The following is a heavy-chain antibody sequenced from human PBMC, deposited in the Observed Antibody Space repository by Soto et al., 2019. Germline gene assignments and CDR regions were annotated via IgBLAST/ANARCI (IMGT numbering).Heavy chain of an antibody. J-gene: IGHJ4*02. CDR2: IIPIFGTA. CDR1: GGTFSSYA. CDR3: ARVPGYNWNRGDYFDY. V-gene: IGHV1-69*06. D-gene: IGHD1-20*01. Sequence: QVQLVQSGAEVKQPGSSVKVSCKASGGTFSSYAISWVRQAPGQGLEWMGGIIPIFGTANYAQKFQGRVTITADKSTSTAYMELSSLRSEDTAVYYCARVPGYNWNRGDYFDYWGQGTLVTVSS.